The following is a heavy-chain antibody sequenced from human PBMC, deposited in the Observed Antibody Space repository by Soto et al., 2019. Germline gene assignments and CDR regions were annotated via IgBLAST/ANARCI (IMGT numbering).Heavy chain of an antibody. J-gene: IGHJ4*02. CDR1: GGSISSGGYY. V-gene: IGHV4-31*03. CDR3: ARDLGVDYGGNPETGFDY. Sequence: PSETLSLTCTVSGGSISSGGYYWSWIRQHPGKGLEWIGYIYYSGSTYYNPSLKSRVTISVDTSKNQFSLKLSSVTAADTAVYYCARDLGVDYGGNPETGFDYWGQGTLVTVS. D-gene: IGHD4-17*01. CDR2: IYYSGST.